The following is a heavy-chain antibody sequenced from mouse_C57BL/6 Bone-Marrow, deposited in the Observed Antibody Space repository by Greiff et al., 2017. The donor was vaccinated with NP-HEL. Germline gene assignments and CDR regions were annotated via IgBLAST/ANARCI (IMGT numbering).Heavy chain of an antibody. CDR2: ISSGSSTI. V-gene: IGHV5-17*01. CDR1: GFTFSDYG. D-gene: IGHD2-3*01. Sequence: EVMLVESGGGLVKPGGSLKLSCAASGFTFSDYGMHWVRQAPEKGLEWVAYISSGSSTIYYADTVKGRFTISRDNAKNTLFLQMTSLRSEDTAMYYCARPGDGYYGYAMDYWGQGTSVTVSS. J-gene: IGHJ4*01. CDR3: ARPGDGYYGYAMDY.